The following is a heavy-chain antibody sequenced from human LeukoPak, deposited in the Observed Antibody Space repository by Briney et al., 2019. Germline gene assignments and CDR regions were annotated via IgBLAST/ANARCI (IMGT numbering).Heavy chain of an antibody. CDR2: ISGGAGTP. CDR3: AKRRTTVVTMDYFDY. CDR1: GFTFSSYA. Sequence: GGSLRLSCAASGFTFSSYAMSWVRQAPGKGLEWVSGISGGAGTPYYADSVKGRFTISRDNSKSTLYLQMTSLRAEDTAVYYCAKRRTTVVTMDYFDYWGQGTLVTVSS. D-gene: IGHD4-23*01. V-gene: IGHV3-23*01. J-gene: IGHJ4*02.